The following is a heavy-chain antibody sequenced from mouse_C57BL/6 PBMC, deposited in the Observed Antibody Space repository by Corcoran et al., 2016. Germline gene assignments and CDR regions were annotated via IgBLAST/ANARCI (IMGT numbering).Heavy chain of an antibody. D-gene: IGHD2-1*01. V-gene: IGHV1-63*01. CDR3: ARDGNYAMDY. J-gene: IGHJ4*01. CDR1: GYTFTNYW. CDR2: IYPGGGYT. Sequence: QVQLQQSGAELVRPGTSVKMSCKASGYTFTNYWIGWAKQRPGHGLEWIGDIYPGGGYTNYNEKFKGKATLTADKSSSTAYMQFSSLTSEDSAIYYCARDGNYAMDYWGQGPSVTVSS.